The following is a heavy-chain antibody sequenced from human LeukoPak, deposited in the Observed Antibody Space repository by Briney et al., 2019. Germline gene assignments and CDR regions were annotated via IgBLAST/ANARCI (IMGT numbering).Heavy chain of an antibody. CDR2: IYPGDSEI. CDR1: GYSFTTYW. V-gene: IGHV5-51*01. Sequence: PGESLKISCKGSGYSFTTYWIGWVRQMPGKGLEWMGIIYPGDSEIRYSPSFQGQVTISADKSINTAYLQWSSLKASDTAMYYCARHKGKHSSGCFNYDYGMDVWGKGTTVTVSP. J-gene: IGHJ6*04. D-gene: IGHD6-19*01. CDR3: ARHKGKHSSGCFNYDYGMDV.